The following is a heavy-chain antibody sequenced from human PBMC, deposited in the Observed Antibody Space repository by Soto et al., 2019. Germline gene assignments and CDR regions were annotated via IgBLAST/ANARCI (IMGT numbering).Heavy chain of an antibody. CDR2: INTDGSEK. V-gene: IGHV3-7*03. J-gene: IGHJ4*02. CDR1: GFTFSHYW. Sequence: EVQLVESGGGLVQPGGSLRVSCEASGFTFSHYWMTWVRQAPGQGLECVANINTDGSEKNYVDSVKGRFTISRDNAKNSLYLQMNNLRAGDTAIYYCAKDVWGPDYWGQGTLVTVSP. CDR3: AKDVWGPDY. D-gene: IGHD3-16*01.